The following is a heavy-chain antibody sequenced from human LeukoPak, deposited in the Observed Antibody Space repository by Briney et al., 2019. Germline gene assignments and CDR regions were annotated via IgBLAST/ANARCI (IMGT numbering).Heavy chain of an antibody. Sequence: SQTPSLTCTVSGGSISSGGYYWSWIRQHPGKGLEWIGYIYYSGSTYYNPSLKSRVTISVDTSKNQFSLKLSSVTAADTAVYYCARDHGGALDYWGQGTLVTVSS. V-gene: IGHV4-31*03. D-gene: IGHD3-16*01. CDR2: IYYSGST. CDR3: ARDHGGALDY. J-gene: IGHJ4*02. CDR1: GGSISSGGYY.